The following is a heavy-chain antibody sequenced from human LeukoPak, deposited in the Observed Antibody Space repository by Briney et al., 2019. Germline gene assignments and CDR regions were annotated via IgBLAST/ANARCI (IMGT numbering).Heavy chain of an antibody. CDR2: IIPIFGTA. CDR3: ARDSGSSSSWYMGGYFDY. Sequence: ASVKVSCKASGYTFTSYYMHWVRQAPGQGLEWMGGIIPIFGTADYAQKFQGRVTITADESTSTAYMELSSLRSEDTAVYYCARDSGSSSSWYMGGYFDYWGQGTLVTVSS. D-gene: IGHD6-13*01. V-gene: IGHV1-69*13. CDR1: GYTFTSYY. J-gene: IGHJ4*02.